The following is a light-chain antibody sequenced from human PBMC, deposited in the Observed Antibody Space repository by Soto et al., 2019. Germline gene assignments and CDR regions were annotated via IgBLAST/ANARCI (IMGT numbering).Light chain of an antibody. V-gene: IGKV3-15*01. CDR2: AAS. CDR3: RQYNNWPLT. CDR1: QEVSTT. Sequence: EIVMTQSPVTLSVSPGERATLSCRASQEVSTTVAWYQQKPGQVPRLLIFAASTRATGVPARFSGSGSGTEFTLTISSLQSEDFALYYCRQYNNWPLTFGGGTKVELK. J-gene: IGKJ4*01.